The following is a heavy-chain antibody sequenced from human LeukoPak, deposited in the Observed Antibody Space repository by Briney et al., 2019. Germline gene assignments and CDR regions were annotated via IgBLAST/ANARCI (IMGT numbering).Heavy chain of an antibody. CDR2: IYPGDSDT. CDR1: GYSFTSYW. V-gene: IGHV5-51*01. J-gene: IGHJ6*02. CDR3: ARQRRGGGYGMDV. D-gene: IGHD3-10*01. Sequence: GESLKISCQGSGYSFTSYWIGWVRQMPGKGLEWIGIIYPGDSDTRYSPSFQGQVTISADKSISTAYLQWSSLKASDTAMYYCARQRRGGGYGMDVWGQGTTVTVSS.